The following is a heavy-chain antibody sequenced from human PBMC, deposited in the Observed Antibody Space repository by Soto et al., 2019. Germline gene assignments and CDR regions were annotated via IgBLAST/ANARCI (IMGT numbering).Heavy chain of an antibody. Sequence: ASVKVSCKASGYTFTSYGISWVRQAPGQGLEWMGWISAYDGNTNYAQKLQDRVTMTTDTSASTAYMELSSLRSEDTAVYYCARGSGYYYWDDYWGQGTLVNVSS. V-gene: IGHV1-18*01. CDR3: ARGSGYYYWDDY. CDR2: ISAYDGNT. D-gene: IGHD3-22*01. CDR1: GYTFTSYG. J-gene: IGHJ4*02.